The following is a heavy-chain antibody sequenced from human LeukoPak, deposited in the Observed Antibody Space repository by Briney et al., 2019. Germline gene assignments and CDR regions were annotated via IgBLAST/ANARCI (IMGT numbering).Heavy chain of an antibody. D-gene: IGHD1-26*01. Sequence: PGGSLRLSCAGTGFIFSNAWMGWVRQAPGKGLEWVGRMKSIVDGGTTDYAATVKGRFTISRDDSKTTLYLQMHSLKTEDTAVYYCIIDKPYRGLRTFDYWGQGTLVTVSS. CDR3: IIDKPYRGLRTFDY. J-gene: IGHJ4*02. V-gene: IGHV3-15*01. CDR2: MKSIVDGGTT. CDR1: GFIFSNAW.